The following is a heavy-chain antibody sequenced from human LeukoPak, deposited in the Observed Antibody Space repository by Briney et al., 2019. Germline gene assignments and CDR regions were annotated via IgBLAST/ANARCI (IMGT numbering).Heavy chain of an antibody. Sequence: SGPTLVKPPQTLTLTCTFSGFSLSTSGVGVGWIRQPPGKALELLALIYWNDDKRYSPSLKSRLTITKDTSKNQVVLTMTNMDPVDTATYYCAHSTSPAAGFGDWFDPWGQGTLVTVSS. CDR1: GFSLSTSGVG. CDR2: IYWNDDK. J-gene: IGHJ5*02. D-gene: IGHD6-13*01. V-gene: IGHV2-5*01. CDR3: AHSTSPAAGFGDWFDP.